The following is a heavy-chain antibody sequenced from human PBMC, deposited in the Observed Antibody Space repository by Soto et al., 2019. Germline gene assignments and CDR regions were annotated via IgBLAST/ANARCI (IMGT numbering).Heavy chain of an antibody. J-gene: IGHJ4*02. CDR1: GGSVTNSSYY. CDR3: VSQRTTVPTQAYFDY. Sequence: SETLSLTCTVSGGSVTNSSYYWGWIRRSPGKGLEWIGSVYYRGRSYSKSSVKSRVTISVDTSKNRFSLSLNSVTASDTAVYFCVSQRTTVPTQAYFDYWGPGALVTVSS. D-gene: IGHD4-17*01. V-gene: IGHV4-39*01. CDR2: VYYRGRS.